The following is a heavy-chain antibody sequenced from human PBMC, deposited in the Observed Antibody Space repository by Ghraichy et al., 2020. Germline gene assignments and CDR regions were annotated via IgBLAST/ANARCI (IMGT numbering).Heavy chain of an antibody. CDR2: IKDDGGEK. Sequence: GGSLRLSCAASGFTFSSFWMSWVRQAPGKGLEWVANIKDDGGEKYYVDSVKGRFTISRVNAKNSLYLQMNNLRAEDTAVYYCAREPRGYSYGSWGQGTLVTVSS. CDR3: AREPRGYSYGS. CDR1: GFTFSSFW. J-gene: IGHJ4*02. D-gene: IGHD5-18*01. V-gene: IGHV3-7*03.